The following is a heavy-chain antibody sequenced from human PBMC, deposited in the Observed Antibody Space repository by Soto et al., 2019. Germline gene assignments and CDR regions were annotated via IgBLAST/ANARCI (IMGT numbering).Heavy chain of an antibody. CDR2: ISYDGINK. CDR1: GFTFSSYG. Sequence: QVQLVESGGGVVQPGRSLRLSCAASGFTFSSYGMHWVRQAPGKGLEWVAVISYDGINKYYADSVKGRFTISRDNSKTTLYLQMNSLRAEATAVYYCAKSVYNWNDGFFDYWGQGTLVTVSS. J-gene: IGHJ4*02. CDR3: AKSVYNWNDGFFDY. D-gene: IGHD1-1*01. V-gene: IGHV3-30*18.